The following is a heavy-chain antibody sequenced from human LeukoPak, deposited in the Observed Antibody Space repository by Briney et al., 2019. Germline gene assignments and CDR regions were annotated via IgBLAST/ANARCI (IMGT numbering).Heavy chain of an antibody. Sequence: GESLKISCKGSGYSFTNYWIGWVRQMPGKGLEWMGIIYPGDSDTRYSPSFQGQVTISADKSISTAYLQWSSLKASDTAMYYCARLRYVTGYYNWFDPWGQGTLVTVSS. V-gene: IGHV5-51*01. CDR3: ARLRYVTGYYNWFDP. J-gene: IGHJ5*02. D-gene: IGHD3-9*01. CDR2: IYPGDSDT. CDR1: GYSFTNYW.